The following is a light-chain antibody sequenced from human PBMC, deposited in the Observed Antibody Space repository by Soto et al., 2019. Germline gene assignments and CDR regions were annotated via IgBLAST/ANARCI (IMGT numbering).Light chain of an antibody. V-gene: IGKV3-15*01. CDR2: GAS. Sequence: EIVMTQSPATLSVSPGERATLSCRASQSVSSNLAWYQQKPGQAPRLLIYGASTRATGIPARFSGSGSGTELTLTISSLQSEDFAVYYCQQYNNWPPGTFGQGNKVEIK. J-gene: IGKJ1*01. CDR3: QQYNNWPPGT. CDR1: QSVSSN.